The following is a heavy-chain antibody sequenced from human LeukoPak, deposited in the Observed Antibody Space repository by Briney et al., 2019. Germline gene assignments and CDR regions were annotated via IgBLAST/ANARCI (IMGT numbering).Heavy chain of an antibody. CDR3: AREYYDSSGYFAPWGMDV. D-gene: IGHD3-22*01. V-gene: IGHV7-4-1*02. Sequence: ASVKVSCKASGYTFTNYAMHWVRQAPGQGLEWMGWINTNTGNPTYAQGFTGRFVFSLDTSVSAAYLQISSLKAEDTAIYYCAREYYDSSGYFAPWGMDVWGQGTTVTVSS. J-gene: IGHJ6*02. CDR2: INTNTGNP. CDR1: GYTFTNYA.